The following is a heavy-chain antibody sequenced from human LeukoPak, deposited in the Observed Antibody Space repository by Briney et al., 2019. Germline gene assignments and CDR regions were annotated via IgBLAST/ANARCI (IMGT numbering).Heavy chain of an antibody. CDR3: ARVRRKWELLPISADAFDI. V-gene: IGHV3-30-3*01. Sequence: GGSLRLSCAASGFTFSSYAMHWVRQAPGKGLEWVAVISYDGSNKYYADSVKGRFTISRDNSKNTLYLQMNSLRAEDTAVYYCARVRRKWELLPISADAFDIWGQGTMVTVSS. CDR2: ISYDGSNK. CDR1: GFTFSSYA. D-gene: IGHD1-26*01. J-gene: IGHJ3*02.